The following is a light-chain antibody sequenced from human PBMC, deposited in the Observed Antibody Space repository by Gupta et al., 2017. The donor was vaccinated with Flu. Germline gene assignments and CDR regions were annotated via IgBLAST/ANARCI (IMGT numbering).Light chain of an antibody. V-gene: IGKV1-39*01. J-gene: IGKJ2*01. Sequence: DIQLTHHPSPLSASVVDRVTITCRASQSMRPYLNWYQQRPGKGPELLIYAASNLQVGVPSRFSGSGAGTDFTLTSSRLQPEDFATYYCQQCYSAPYTFGQGTQMEI. CDR2: AAS. CDR3: QQCYSAPYT. CDR1: QSMRPY.